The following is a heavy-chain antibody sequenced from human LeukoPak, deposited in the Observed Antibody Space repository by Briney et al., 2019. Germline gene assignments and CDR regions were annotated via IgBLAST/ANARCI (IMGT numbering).Heavy chain of an antibody. D-gene: IGHD7-27*01. J-gene: IGHJ4*02. CDR3: ASRKLGNDY. Sequence: SETLSLTCTISGGSVSDYYWIWTRQSPGKGLEWIGYIYHTGSTSYSPSLKSRVTISADTSQNQFSLKLSSVTAADTAVYYCASRKLGNDYWGQGTLVTVSS. CDR2: IYHTGST. CDR1: GGSVSDYY. V-gene: IGHV4-59*02.